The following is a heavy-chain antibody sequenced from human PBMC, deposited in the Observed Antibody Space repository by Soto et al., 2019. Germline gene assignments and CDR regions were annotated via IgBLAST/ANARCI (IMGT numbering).Heavy chain of an antibody. Sequence: QVQLVESGGGLVKPGGSLRLSCAASGFTFSDYYMSWIRQAPGKGLEWVSYISSSSSYTNYADSVKGRFTISRDNAKNSLYRQMNSLRAEDTAVYYCARALGYCSSTSCYTGHNYYYYGMDVWGQGTTVTVSS. CDR2: ISSSSSYT. J-gene: IGHJ6*02. D-gene: IGHD2-2*02. V-gene: IGHV3-11*06. CDR3: ARALGYCSSTSCYTGHNYYYYGMDV. CDR1: GFTFSDYY.